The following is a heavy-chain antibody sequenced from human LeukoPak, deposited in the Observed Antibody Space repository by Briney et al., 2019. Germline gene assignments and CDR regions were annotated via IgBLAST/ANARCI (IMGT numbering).Heavy chain of an antibody. V-gene: IGHV3-74*01. CDR3: ARSLGGAYDY. Sequence: GGSLRLSCAASGFPFSSYWMHWVRQAPGKGLVCVSRINIDGSNTNYADSVKGRFNLSRDKAKNTLYLQMDSLRAEDTAVYYCARSLGGAYDYWGQGTLVTVSS. CDR1: GFPFSSYW. J-gene: IGHJ4*02. D-gene: IGHD1-26*01. CDR2: INIDGSNT.